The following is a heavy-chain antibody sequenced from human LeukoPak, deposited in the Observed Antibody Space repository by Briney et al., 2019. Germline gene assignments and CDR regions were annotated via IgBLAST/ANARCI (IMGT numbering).Heavy chain of an antibody. CDR2: IRSKAYGGTT. D-gene: IGHD3-3*01. J-gene: IGHJ6*02. Sequence: GGSLRLSCTASGFTFGDYAMSWFRQAPGKGLEWVGFIRSKAYGGTTEYAATVKGRFTISRDDSKSIAYLQMNSLKTEDTAVYYCTRDSEYYDFWSGWFSYYYGMDVWGQGTTVTVSS. V-gene: IGHV3-49*03. CDR1: GFTFGDYA. CDR3: TRDSEYYDFWSGWFSYYYGMDV.